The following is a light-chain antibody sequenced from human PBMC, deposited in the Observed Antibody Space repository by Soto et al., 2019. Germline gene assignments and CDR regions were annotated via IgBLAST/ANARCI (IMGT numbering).Light chain of an antibody. CDR2: DAS. J-gene: IGKJ2*01. CDR1: HSIDTW. Sequence: DIQMTQSPSALSASLGDRVTITCRARHSIDTWLAWYQQRPGKAPNLLIYDASSLASGVPSRFSGGGSGTEFTLTISNLQSDDFGTYYCHQYKSYTPYTIGQGTKVEIK. V-gene: IGKV1-5*01. CDR3: HQYKSYTPYT.